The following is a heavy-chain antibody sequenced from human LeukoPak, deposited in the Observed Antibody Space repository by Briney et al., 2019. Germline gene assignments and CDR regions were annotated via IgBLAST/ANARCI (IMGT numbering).Heavy chain of an antibody. CDR1: GFTFSDYW. D-gene: IGHD1-14*01. J-gene: IGHJ4*02. CDR3: TRGRYYFDY. CDR2: INADGSST. Sequence: GGSLRLSCAASGFTFSDYWMHWVRQAPGKGLVWVSRINADGSSTNYADSVKGRFTISRDNAKNTLYLQMNSLRAEDTAVYYCTRGRYYFDYWGQGTLVTVSS. V-gene: IGHV3-74*01.